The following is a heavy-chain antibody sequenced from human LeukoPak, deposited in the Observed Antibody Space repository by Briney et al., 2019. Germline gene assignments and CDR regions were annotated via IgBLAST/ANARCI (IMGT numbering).Heavy chain of an antibody. V-gene: IGHV1-69*13. D-gene: IGHD6-13*01. Sequence: SVKVSCKASGGTFSSYAISWGRQAPGQGLEWMGGIIPIFGTANYAQKFQGRVTITADESTSTAYMELSSLRSEDTAVYYCARTKYSSSWYGSFGEFDYWGQGTLVTVSS. J-gene: IGHJ4*02. CDR2: IIPIFGTA. CDR3: ARTKYSSSWYGSFGEFDY. CDR1: GGTFSSYA.